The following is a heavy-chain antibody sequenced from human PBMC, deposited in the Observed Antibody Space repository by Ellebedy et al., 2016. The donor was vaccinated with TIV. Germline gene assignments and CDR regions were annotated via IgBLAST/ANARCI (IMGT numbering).Heavy chain of an antibody. CDR1: GFTFSSYG. V-gene: IGHV3-33*08. D-gene: IGHD2-2*01. Sequence: PGGSLRLSCAAPGFTFSSYGLPWVRQAPGKGLEWVVVIWYDGSNQYYADSVKGRFTISSDNSKNTLYLQMNSLRAGDTAVYYCARDRVVPDATLIAAPDYWGQGTLVTVSS. CDR3: ARDRVVPDATLIAAPDY. J-gene: IGHJ4*02. CDR2: IWYDGSNQ.